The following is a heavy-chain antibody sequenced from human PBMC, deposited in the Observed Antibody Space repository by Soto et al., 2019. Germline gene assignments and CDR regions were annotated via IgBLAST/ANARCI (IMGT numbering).Heavy chain of an antibody. J-gene: IGHJ6*02. CDR1: GGSIGSYY. CDR2: LYNSGST. CDR3: ARDRGRSYLRFVELSDYYYGIDV. V-gene: IGHV4-59*01. Sequence: SETLCLTCTVSGGSIGSYYWSWIRQAPGKGLEWIGYLYNSGSTVYNPSLKSRVTISVDTSKNQFSLKLNSVTAADTAVYYCARDRGRSYLRFVELSDYYYGIDVWGQGTTVTVSS. D-gene: IGHD3-10*01.